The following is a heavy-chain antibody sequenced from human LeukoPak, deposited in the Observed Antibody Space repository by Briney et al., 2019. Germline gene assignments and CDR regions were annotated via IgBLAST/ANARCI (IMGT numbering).Heavy chain of an antibody. V-gene: IGHV3-74*01. CDR2: INSDGSST. Sequence: GGSLRLSCAASGFTLSSYWMHWVRQAPGKGLVWVSRINSDGSSTTYADSVKGRFTISRDNAKNTLYLQMNSLRAEDTAVYHCARGSQRGAAANYYGMDVWGQGITVTVSS. J-gene: IGHJ6*02. D-gene: IGHD2-2*01. CDR3: ARGSQRGAAANYYGMDV. CDR1: GFTLSSYW.